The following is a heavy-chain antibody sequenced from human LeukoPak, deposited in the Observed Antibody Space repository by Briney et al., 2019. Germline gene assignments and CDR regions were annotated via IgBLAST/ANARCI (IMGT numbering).Heavy chain of an antibody. J-gene: IGHJ5*02. D-gene: IGHD3-3*01. CDR1: GYTFTGYY. V-gene: IGHV1-8*02. CDR2: MNPNSGNT. CDR3: ARGHLYYDFWSGYWRSPPLPTTFDP. Sequence: GASVKVSCKASGYTFTGYYMHWVRQATGQGLEWMGWMNPNSGNTGYAQKFQGRVTMTRNTSISTAYMELSSLRSEDTAVYYCARGHLYYDFWSGYWRSPPLPTTFDPWGQGTLVTVSS.